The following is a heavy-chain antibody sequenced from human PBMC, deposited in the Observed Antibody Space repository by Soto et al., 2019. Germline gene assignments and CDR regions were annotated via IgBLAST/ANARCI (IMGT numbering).Heavy chain of an antibody. Sequence: EVQLLESGGGLVQPGGSMRLSCAASGFTFSSYAMTWVRQAQGKGLEWVSTITGSGGSTYYADSVKGRITISRDRSKNTLYLQMSSLRAEDTAVYYCAKSGPGYCTSASCPLDYWGQGTLVTVSA. D-gene: IGHD2-2*01. J-gene: IGHJ4*02. CDR3: AKSGPGYCTSASCPLDY. CDR2: ITGSGGST. V-gene: IGHV3-23*01. CDR1: GFTFSSYA.